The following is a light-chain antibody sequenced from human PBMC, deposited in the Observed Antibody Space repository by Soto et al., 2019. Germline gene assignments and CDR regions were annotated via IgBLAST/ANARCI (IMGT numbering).Light chain of an antibody. Sequence: QSALIQPRSVSGSPGQSVTISCTGTSSDVGGYNFVSWYQQHPGKVPRLMIYDVTKRPSGVPDRFSGSKSGNTASLTISGLLLEDEADYYCCSYAGRDNYVVFGGGTKLTVL. CDR1: SSDVGGYNF. CDR2: DVT. V-gene: IGLV2-11*01. CDR3: CSYAGRDNYVV. J-gene: IGLJ2*01.